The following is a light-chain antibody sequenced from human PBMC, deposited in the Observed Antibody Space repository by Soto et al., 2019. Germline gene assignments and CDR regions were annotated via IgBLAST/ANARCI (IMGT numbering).Light chain of an antibody. Sequence: EVVLTEAPGTRVFSPGERATLSCRASQTVSSNYLSWCQQRPGQAPRLLIYGASTRAAGIPDRFSGSGSGTDFTLPITRLEPEDSAAYFCQQYTGPPTTFGQGTRLEI. J-gene: IGKJ5*01. CDR2: GAS. CDR3: QQYTGPPTT. V-gene: IGKV3-20*01. CDR1: QTVSSNY.